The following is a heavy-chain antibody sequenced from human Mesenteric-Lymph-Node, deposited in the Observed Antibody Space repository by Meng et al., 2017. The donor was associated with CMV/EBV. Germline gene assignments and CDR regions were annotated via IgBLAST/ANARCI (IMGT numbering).Heavy chain of an antibody. Sequence: GSLRLSCAVYGGSFSGYYWSWIRQPPGKGLEWIGEINHSGSTNYNPSLKSRVTISVDTSKNQFSLNLSSVTAADTAVYYCARVYTPGSYRPWDYWGQGTLVTVSS. J-gene: IGHJ4*02. CDR1: GGSFSGYY. V-gene: IGHV4-34*01. CDR2: INHSGST. D-gene: IGHD3-16*02. CDR3: ARVYTPGSYRPWDY.